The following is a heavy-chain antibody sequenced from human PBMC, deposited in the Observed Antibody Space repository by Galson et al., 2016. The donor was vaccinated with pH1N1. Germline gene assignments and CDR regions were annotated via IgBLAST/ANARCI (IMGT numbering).Heavy chain of an antibody. CDR3: ASVRLGRGVDY. D-gene: IGHD6-19*01. J-gene: IGHJ4*02. Sequence: SETLSLTCTVSGRSISNHYWGWIRQTAAKGLEWIGGIYASEISSTGITNYNPSLKSRVTMSLDTSKNQFSLKLSSVTAADTAVYYCASVRLGRGVDYWGQGTLVTVSS. CDR1: GRSISNHY. V-gene: IGHV4-4*07. CDR2: IYASEISSTGIT.